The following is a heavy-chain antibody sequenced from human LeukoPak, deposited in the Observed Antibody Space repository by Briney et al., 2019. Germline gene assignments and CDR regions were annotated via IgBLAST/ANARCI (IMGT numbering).Heavy chain of an antibody. V-gene: IGHV3-11*04. Sequence: GGSLRLSCAASGFTFSDYYMSWIRQAPGKGLEWVSYISSSGSTIYYADSVKGRFTISRDNAKNSLYLQMNSLRAEDTALYYCARIRYCTNGVCYREYYFDYWGQGTLVTVSS. J-gene: IGHJ4*02. D-gene: IGHD2-8*01. CDR2: ISSSGSTI. CDR1: GFTFSDYY. CDR3: ARIRYCTNGVCYREYYFDY.